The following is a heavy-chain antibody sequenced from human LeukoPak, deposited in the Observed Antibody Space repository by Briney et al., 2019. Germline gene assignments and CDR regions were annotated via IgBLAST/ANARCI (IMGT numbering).Heavy chain of an antibody. J-gene: IGHJ6*02. Sequence: GASVKVSCKASGGTFSSYAISWVRQAPGQGLEWMGGIIPIFGTANYAQKFQGRVTITADESTSTAYMELRSLRSDDTAVYYCARDAITDDYYYYYGMDVWGQGTTVTVSS. CDR2: IIPIFGTA. CDR1: GGTFSSYA. CDR3: ARDAITDDYYYYYGMDV. V-gene: IGHV1-69*13. D-gene: IGHD5-24*01.